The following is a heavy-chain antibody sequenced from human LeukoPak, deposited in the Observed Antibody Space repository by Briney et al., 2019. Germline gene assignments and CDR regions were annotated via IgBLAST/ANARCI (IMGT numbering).Heavy chain of an antibody. CDR3: ARDLAVPDPGDFDS. J-gene: IGHJ4*02. Sequence: GGSLRLSCAASGFTFSSYSMNWVRQAPGKGREWVSYISSSSSAIYYGDSVKGRLTICRDIGENSLDLKMNSLRDEDTALYYSARDLAVPDPGDFDSWGQGTLVTAS. CDR2: ISSSSSAI. D-gene: IGHD6-19*01. V-gene: IGHV3-48*02. CDR1: GFTFSSYS.